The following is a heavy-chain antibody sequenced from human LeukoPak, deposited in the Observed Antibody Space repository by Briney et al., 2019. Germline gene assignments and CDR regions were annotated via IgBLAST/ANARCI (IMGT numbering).Heavy chain of an antibody. Sequence: GGSLRLSCAASGFTFSDYYVSWIRQAPGKGRECVSYISSSGSTIYSADSVKGRFTISRDNAKNSVYLQMNSRRAEDTAVYYCARTRGSYNYYYYYMDVWGKGTTVTVSS. V-gene: IGHV3-11*01. CDR2: ISSSGSTI. CDR1: GFTFSDYY. D-gene: IGHD3-16*01. J-gene: IGHJ6*03. CDR3: ARTRGSYNYYYYYMDV.